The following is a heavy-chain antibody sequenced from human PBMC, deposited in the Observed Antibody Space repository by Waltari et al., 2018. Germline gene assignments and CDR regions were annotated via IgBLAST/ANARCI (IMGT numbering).Heavy chain of an antibody. Sequence: QVQLVQSGAEVKKPGSSVKVSCKASGGTFSSYAISWVRQAPGQGLEWMGGIIPILGIANYARKFQGRGTITADESTSTAYMELSSLRSEDTAVYYCARAGYCSGGSCFNSGYYYYMDVWGKGTTVTVSS. CDR2: IIPILGIA. D-gene: IGHD2-15*01. CDR1: GGTFSSYA. V-gene: IGHV1-69*04. J-gene: IGHJ6*03. CDR3: ARAGYCSGGSCFNSGYYYYMDV.